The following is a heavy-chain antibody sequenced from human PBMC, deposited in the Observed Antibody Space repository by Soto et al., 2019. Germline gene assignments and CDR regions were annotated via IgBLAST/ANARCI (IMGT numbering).Heavy chain of an antibody. CDR3: VLTHPRHFDY. Sequence: QLQLQESGPGLVKPSETLSLTCTVSGGSISSSSYYWGWIRQPPGKGLEWIGSIYYSGSTYYNPSLQSRVTISVDTSKNQVSLKLSSVTAADTAVYYWVLTHPRHFDYWGQGTLVTVSS. J-gene: IGHJ4*02. CDR2: IYYSGST. V-gene: IGHV4-39*01. CDR1: GGSISSSSYY.